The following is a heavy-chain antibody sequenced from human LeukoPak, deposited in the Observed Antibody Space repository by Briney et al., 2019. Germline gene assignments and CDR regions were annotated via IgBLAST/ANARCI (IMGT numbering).Heavy chain of an antibody. D-gene: IGHD2-21*02. CDR3: ARGVTARGFYYYMDI. Sequence: AAVKVSCKVSGYTFTGYYIHWVRQAPGQGLEWMGWINPTSGGTNYAQKFQGRVTMTRDTSISTAYMELSRLRSDDTAVYSCARGVTARGFYYYMDIWGRGTTVTISS. J-gene: IGHJ6*03. CDR2: INPTSGGT. V-gene: IGHV1-2*02. CDR1: GYTFTGYY.